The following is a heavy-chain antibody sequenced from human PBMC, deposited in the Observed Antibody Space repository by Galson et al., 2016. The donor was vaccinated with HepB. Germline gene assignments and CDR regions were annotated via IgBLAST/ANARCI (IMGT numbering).Heavy chain of an antibody. J-gene: IGHJ3*02. CDR1: GFTFRSYT. CDR3: ARDRHSGTWYAPLDAFDI. Sequence: SLRLSCAASGFTFRSYTMNWVRQAPGKGLEWVSSISSGSSYIYYADSVKGRFTISRDNAKNSLYLQMNSLRAEDTAVYYCARDRHSGTWYAPLDAFDIWGQGTMVTVSS. D-gene: IGHD6-13*01. V-gene: IGHV3-21*01. CDR2: ISSGSSYI.